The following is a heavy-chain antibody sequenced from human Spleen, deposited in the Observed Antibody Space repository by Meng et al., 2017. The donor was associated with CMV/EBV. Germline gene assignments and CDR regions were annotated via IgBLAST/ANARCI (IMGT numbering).Heavy chain of an antibody. V-gene: IGHV4-39*01. CDR2: IYYSGST. Sequence: SETLSLTCTVSGGSISSSSYYWGWIRQPPGKGLEWIGSIYYSGSTYYNPSLKSRVTISVDTSKNQFSLKLSSVTAADTAVYYCARQHVGSMDVWGQGTTVTVSS. CDR3: ARQHVGSMDV. J-gene: IGHJ6*02. CDR1: GGSISSSSYY.